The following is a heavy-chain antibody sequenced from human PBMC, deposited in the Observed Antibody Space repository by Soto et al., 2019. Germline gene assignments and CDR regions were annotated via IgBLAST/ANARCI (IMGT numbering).Heavy chain of an antibody. V-gene: IGHV3-53*01. CDR1: GFTVTINY. CDR2: IYSGGTI. Sequence: EVQVVESGGGLIQPGGSLRRSCAVSGFTVTINYMSWVRQAPGKGLEWVSVIYSGGTIYYADSVKGRFTISRDTSKNTLYLQMNSLRGEDTAVYYCHGYGYWGQGTLVTVSS. CDR3: HGYGY. D-gene: IGHD5-12*01. J-gene: IGHJ4*02.